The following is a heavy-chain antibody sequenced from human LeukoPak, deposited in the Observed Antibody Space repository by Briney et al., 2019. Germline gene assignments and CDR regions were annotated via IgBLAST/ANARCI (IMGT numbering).Heavy chain of an antibody. V-gene: IGHV5-51*01. CDR3: ARQRSSYDSSNYLYYFYYMDV. D-gene: IGHD3-22*01. J-gene: IGHJ6*03. CDR2: IYPGDSDT. Sequence: GESLKISCKGSGYSFTSYWIGWVRQMPGKGLEWMGIIYPGDSDTRYSPSFQGQVTISADKSISTAYLQWSSLKASDTAMYYCARQRSSYDSSNYLYYFYYMDVWGKGTTVTVSS. CDR1: GYSFTSYW.